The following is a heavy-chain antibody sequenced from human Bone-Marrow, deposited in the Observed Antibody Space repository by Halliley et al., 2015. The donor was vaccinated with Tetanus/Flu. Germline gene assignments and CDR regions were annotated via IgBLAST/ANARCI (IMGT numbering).Heavy chain of an antibody. CDR1: GGSISSYY. D-gene: IGHD3-16*01. V-gene: IGHV4-59*01. Sequence: GLVKPSETLSLSCTVSGGSISSYYWSWIRQTPGKGLEWIGYMYYNGKTNYNSSLKSRVTISGETSNNQLSLKLSSVTAADTAVYYCARIGDSVLGDHDAFDAWGQGTVVIVSS. CDR2: MYYNGKT. CDR3: ARIGDSVLGDHDAFDA. J-gene: IGHJ3*01.